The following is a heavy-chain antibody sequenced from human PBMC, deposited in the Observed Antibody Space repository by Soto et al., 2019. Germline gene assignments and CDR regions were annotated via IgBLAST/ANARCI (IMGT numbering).Heavy chain of an antibody. J-gene: IGHJ5*02. CDR3: ATGDKIKYYDFWSCYSSTNWFDP. V-gene: IGHV1-69*01. Sequence: QVQLVQSGAEVKKPGSSVKVSCKASGGTFSSYAISWVRQAPGQGLEWMGGIIPIFGTANYAQKFQGRVTITADESTSTAYMELSSLRSEDTAVYYCATGDKIKYYDFWSCYSSTNWFDPWGQGTLVTVSS. CDR2: IIPIFGTA. D-gene: IGHD3-3*01. CDR1: GGTFSSYA.